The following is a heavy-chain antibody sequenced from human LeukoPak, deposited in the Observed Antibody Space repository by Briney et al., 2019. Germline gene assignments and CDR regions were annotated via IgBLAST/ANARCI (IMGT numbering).Heavy chain of an antibody. CDR3: ARDSRRSWYFDL. V-gene: IGHV1-46*01. J-gene: IGHJ2*01. CDR1: GYTFTSYY. Sequence: GASVKVSCKASGYTFTSYYMHWVRQAPGQGLEWMGIINPSGGSTSYAQKFRGRVTMTRDTSTSTVYMELSSLRSEDTAVYHCARDSRRSWYFDLWGRGTLVTVSS. CDR2: INPSGGST.